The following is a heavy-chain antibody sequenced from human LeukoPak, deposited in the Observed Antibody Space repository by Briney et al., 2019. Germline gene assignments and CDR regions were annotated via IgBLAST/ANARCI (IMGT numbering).Heavy chain of an antibody. CDR1: GFSLSKYW. CDR3: ARDFDMGITPGDDFDF. D-gene: IGHD3-9*01. V-gene: IGHV3-74*01. Sequence: GGSLRLSCAASGFSLSKYWMHWVRQTPGEVLVWVSRIKEDGTYTSYADSVKGRFTISRDNARNTVFLQMNSLRAEDTAVYYCARDFDMGITPGDDFDFWGQGTLVTVSS. J-gene: IGHJ4*02. CDR2: IKEDGTYT.